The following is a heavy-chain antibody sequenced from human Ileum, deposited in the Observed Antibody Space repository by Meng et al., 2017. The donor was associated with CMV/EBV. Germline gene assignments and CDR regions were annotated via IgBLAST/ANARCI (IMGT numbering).Heavy chain of an antibody. CDR2: IYTSGSS. J-gene: IGHJ4*02. D-gene: IGHD7-27*01. V-gene: IGHV4-4*07. CDR1: GGSMSSYY. Sequence: QVALQVVGPGLVKPSATLSLTCTCSGGSMSSYYWSWIRQPSGKGLEWIGRIYTSGSSNYNSSLKSRVTMSVDTSKNQFSMKLNSVTAADTAVYYCAREGPTDWGRALDYWGQGTLVTVSS. CDR3: AREGPTDWGRALDY.